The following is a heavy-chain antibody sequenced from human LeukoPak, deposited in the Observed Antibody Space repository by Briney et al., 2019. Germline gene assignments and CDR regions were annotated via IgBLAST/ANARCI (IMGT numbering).Heavy chain of an antibody. CDR2: FNPSRGGT. CDR3: ARGISGTSYGLDV. CDR1: GYTFSGFY. Sequence: ASVKVSCKTSGYTFSGFYIHWVRQAPGQGLEWMGWFNPSRGGTNYAHKFQGRVTMTSDTSISTAYMELSSLRSDDTAVYYCARGISGTSYGLDVWGQGTTVTVSS. V-gene: IGHV1-2*02. J-gene: IGHJ6*02. D-gene: IGHD2-15*01.